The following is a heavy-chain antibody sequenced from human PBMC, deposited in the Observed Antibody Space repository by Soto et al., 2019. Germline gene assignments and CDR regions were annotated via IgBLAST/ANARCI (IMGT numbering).Heavy chain of an antibody. Sequence: QVQLVESGGGVVQPGRSLRLSCAASGFTFSSYGMHWVRQAPGKGLEWVAVIWYDGSNKYYADSVKGRFTISRDNSKNTLYLQMNSLRAEDTAVYCCAKTPLGDYGMDVWGQGTTVTVSS. J-gene: IGHJ6*02. CDR1: GFTFSSYG. V-gene: IGHV3-33*06. CDR2: IWYDGSNK. D-gene: IGHD3-16*01. CDR3: AKTPLGDYGMDV.